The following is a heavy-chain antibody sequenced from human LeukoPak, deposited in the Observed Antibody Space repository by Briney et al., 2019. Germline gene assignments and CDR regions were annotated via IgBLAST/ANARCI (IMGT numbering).Heavy chain of an antibody. CDR1: GFTFSNAW. J-gene: IGHJ4*02. D-gene: IGHD3-10*01. V-gene: IGHV3-23*01. Sequence: GGSLRLSCAASGFTFSNAWMNWVRQAPGKGLEWVSGISPSGDITYYADSVKGRFTISRDNSKNTLYLEVISLTAEDTAVYYCAKDDAWLRFGEWSQGTLVTVSS. CDR2: ISPSGDIT. CDR3: AKDDAWLRFGE.